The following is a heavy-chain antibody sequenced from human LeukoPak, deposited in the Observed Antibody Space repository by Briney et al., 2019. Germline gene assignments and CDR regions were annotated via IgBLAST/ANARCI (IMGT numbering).Heavy chain of an antibody. CDR2: ISTRGVST. V-gene: IGHV3-23*01. J-gene: IGHJ4*02. CDR1: GFTFSSYD. Sequence: GGSLRLSCAASGFTFSSYDMIWVRQAPGKALEWVSSISTRGVSTNYAVSVKGRFTISRDNSKTMVYLKMNSLRAEDTAVYYCAKNTSGAYLDYWGQGIRVTVSS. D-gene: IGHD1-26*01. CDR3: AKNTSGAYLDY.